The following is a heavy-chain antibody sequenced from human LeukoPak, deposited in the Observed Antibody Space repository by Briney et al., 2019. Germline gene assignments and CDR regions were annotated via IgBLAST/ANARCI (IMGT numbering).Heavy chain of an antibody. CDR1: GFPFSAYA. V-gene: IGHV3-23*01. CDR3: ARDRGYTYGWYIDV. D-gene: IGHD5-18*01. Sequence: GGSLRLSCVASGFPFSAYAMSWVRQAPNKGLEWVSGIRGSGEPAYYAESVKGRFTIQRDNSKNTLHLQMNSLRAEDTAVYYCARDRGYTYGWYIDVWGKGTTVTVSS. CDR2: IRGSGEPA. J-gene: IGHJ6*03.